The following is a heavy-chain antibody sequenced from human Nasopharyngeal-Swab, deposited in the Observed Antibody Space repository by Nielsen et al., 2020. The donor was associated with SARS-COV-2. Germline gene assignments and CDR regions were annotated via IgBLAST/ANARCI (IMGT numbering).Heavy chain of an antibody. V-gene: IGHV3-11*01. D-gene: IGHD2-2*01. J-gene: IGHJ4*02. CDR3: ASPAARRGPVDY. Sequence: GGSLRLSCAASGFTFGDYYMSWIRQAPGKGLEWLSHISSTGSITYYADSVKGPFTISRDNDKNSLYLQMDSLTVDDTAVYYCASPAARRGPVDYWGQGTPVIVSS. CDR1: GFTFGDYY. CDR2: ISSTGSIT.